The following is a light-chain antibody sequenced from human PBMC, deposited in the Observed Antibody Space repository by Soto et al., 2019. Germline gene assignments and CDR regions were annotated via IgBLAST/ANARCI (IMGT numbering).Light chain of an antibody. CDR2: DIS. J-gene: IGKJ5*01. CDR1: QSVAGS. V-gene: IGKV3-11*01. Sequence: EFVLTQSPATLCLSPGQRAILSCRASQSVAGSLAWYHQKPGQAPRLLIYDISTRAAAIPARFSGSGSGTDFTLTVSSLEPEDFALYYCQQRSNRITFGQGTRLEIK. CDR3: QQRSNRIT.